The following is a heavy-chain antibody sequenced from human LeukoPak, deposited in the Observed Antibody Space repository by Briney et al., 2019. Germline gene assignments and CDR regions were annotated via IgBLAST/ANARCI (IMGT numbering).Heavy chain of an antibody. D-gene: IGHD2/OR15-2a*01. CDR2: IYYGGIT. CDR3: ARFATSMFPYY. Sequence: PSETLSLTCTVSGGSLSSTSYYWGSIRQPPGKGLEWIGSIYYGGITYFHPSLKSRVTISVDTSKNQFSLKLSSVTAADTAVYYCARFATSMFPYYWGQGTLVTVSS. V-gene: IGHV4-39*07. CDR1: GGSLSSTSYY. J-gene: IGHJ4*02.